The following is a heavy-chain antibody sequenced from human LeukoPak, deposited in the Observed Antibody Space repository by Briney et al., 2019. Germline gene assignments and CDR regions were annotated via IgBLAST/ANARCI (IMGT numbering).Heavy chain of an antibody. CDR3: ARDSSGYPGPQGAFDI. CDR1: GGSISSSSYY. CDR2: IYYSGST. Sequence: SETLSLTCTVSGGSISSSSYYWGWIRQPPGKGLEWIGSIYYSGSTYYNPSLKSRVTISVDTSKNQFSLKLSSVTAADTAVYYCARDSSGYPGPQGAFDIWGQGTMVTVSS. V-gene: IGHV4-39*07. J-gene: IGHJ3*02. D-gene: IGHD3-22*01.